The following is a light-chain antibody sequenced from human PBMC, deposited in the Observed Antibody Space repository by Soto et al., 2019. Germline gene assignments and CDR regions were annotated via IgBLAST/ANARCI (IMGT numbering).Light chain of an antibody. CDR2: GAF. Sequence: EIVLTQSSATLSVPPGERVILSCRASQNIDGDLAWYQQKPGQAPRFLIYGAFTRATGVPPRFSGWGSGTQFALAISSLQPEDSALYYCQQYNNWPWTFGQGTKVDIK. CDR3: QQYNNWPWT. CDR1: QNIDGD. V-gene: IGKV3-15*01. J-gene: IGKJ1*01.